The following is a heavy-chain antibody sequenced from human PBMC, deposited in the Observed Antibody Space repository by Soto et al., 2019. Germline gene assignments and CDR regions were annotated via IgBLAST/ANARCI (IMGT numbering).Heavy chain of an antibody. Sequence: EVQLVESGGGLVQPGGSLRLSCSASGFIFSSYDMHWVRQGPGKGLEWVSAIGTTGDTNYAGSVKGRFTISRENAKNSLYLQINSLRAGDTAIYFCARAIGPILFDYWGQGALVTVSS. D-gene: IGHD3-22*01. J-gene: IGHJ4*02. V-gene: IGHV3-13*04. CDR3: ARAIGPILFDY. CDR1: GFIFSSYD. CDR2: IGTTGDT.